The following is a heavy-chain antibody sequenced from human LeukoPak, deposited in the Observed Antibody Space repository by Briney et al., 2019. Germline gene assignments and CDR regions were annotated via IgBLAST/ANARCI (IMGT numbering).Heavy chain of an antibody. Sequence: GGSLRLPCAASGFTFNSYGMHWVRQAPGKGLEWVAFIRYDGSNNYYADSVKGRFTISRDTSKNTLYLQMNSLTTEDTAVYYCAKDWRCSSTSCVYYYYMDVWGKGTTVTVSS. CDR2: IRYDGSNN. CDR3: AKDWRCSSTSCVYYYYMDV. V-gene: IGHV3-30*02. CDR1: GFTFNSYG. J-gene: IGHJ6*03. D-gene: IGHD2-2*01.